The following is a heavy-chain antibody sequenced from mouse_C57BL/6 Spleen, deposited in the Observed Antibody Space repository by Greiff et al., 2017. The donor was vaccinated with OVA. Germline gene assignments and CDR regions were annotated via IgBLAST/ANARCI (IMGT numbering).Heavy chain of an antibody. D-gene: IGHD1-1*01. CDR2: INPNNGGT. J-gene: IGHJ1*03. Sequence: EVQLQQSGPELVKPGASVKISCKASGYTFTDYYMNWVKQSHGKSLEWIGDINPNNGGTSYNQKFKGKATLTVDKSSSTAYMELRSLTSEDSAVYYCARAPFITTVVEDSYWYFDVWGTGTTVTVSS. V-gene: IGHV1-26*01. CDR1: GYTFTDYY. CDR3: ARAPFITTVVEDSYWYFDV.